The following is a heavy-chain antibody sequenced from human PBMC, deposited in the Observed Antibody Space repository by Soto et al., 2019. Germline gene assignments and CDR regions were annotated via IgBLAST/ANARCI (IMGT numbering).Heavy chain of an antibody. Sequence: GESLKISCKGSGYSFNNYWNGWVRQMPGKGLEWMGIIYPGDSDTRYSPSFEGQVIISADKSISTAYLQWSSLKASDTAMYYCAIGGDYLFVDIWAQGAVVTVSS. J-gene: IGHJ3*02. D-gene: IGHD2-21*02. CDR3: AIGGDYLFVDI. CDR2: IYPGDSDT. V-gene: IGHV5-51*01. CDR1: GYSFNNYW.